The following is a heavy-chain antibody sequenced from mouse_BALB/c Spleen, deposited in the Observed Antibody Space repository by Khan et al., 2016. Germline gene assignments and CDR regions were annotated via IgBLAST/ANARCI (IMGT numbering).Heavy chain of an antibody. Sequence: QIQLVQSGPELKKPGETVKISCKASEYTFTNYGMNWVKQAPGKGLKWMGWINTNTGEPTYAEEFKGRFAFSLEASASTAYLQINNLKNEDSATYYCARTYYAMDYWGQGTSVTVSS. V-gene: IGHV9-3*02. CDR3: ARTYYAMDY. CDR2: INTNTGEP. J-gene: IGHJ4*01. CDR1: EYTFTNYG.